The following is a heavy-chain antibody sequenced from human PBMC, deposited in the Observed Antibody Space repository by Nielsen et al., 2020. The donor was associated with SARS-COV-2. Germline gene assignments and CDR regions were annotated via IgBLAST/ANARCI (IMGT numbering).Heavy chain of an antibody. D-gene: IGHD3-22*01. V-gene: IGHV3-48*01. CDR2: IRSSSSTI. CDR1: GFTFSSYS. Sequence: GESLKISCAASGFTFSSYSMNWVRQAPGKGLEWVSYIRSSSSTIYYADSVKGRFTISRDNAKNSLYLQMNSLRAEDTAVYYCARHGYYDSSGHDAFDIWGQGTIVTVSS. J-gene: IGHJ3*02. CDR3: ARHGYYDSSGHDAFDI.